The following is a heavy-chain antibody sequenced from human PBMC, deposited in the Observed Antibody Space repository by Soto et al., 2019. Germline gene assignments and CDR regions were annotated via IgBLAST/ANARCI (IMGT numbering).Heavy chain of an antibody. CDR3: ARGGGFCGGDCYKGGIDY. CDR2: ISYDGYDK. D-gene: IGHD2-21*02. CDR1: GFTFSPYT. Sequence: QVLLVESGGGVVQPGRSLRLSCAASGFTFSPYTMHWVRQAPGKGLEWVAVISYDGYDKFYADSVKGRFTISRDNSKNTFYLQMNSLRAEDTAVYYCARGGGFCGGDCYKGGIDYWGQETLVTVSS. V-gene: IGHV3-30-3*01. J-gene: IGHJ4*02.